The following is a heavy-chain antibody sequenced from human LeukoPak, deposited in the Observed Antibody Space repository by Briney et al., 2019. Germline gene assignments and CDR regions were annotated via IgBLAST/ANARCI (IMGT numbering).Heavy chain of an antibody. J-gene: IGHJ4*02. CDR1: GGTFSSYT. V-gene: IGHV1-69*02. Sequence: ASVKVSCKASGGTFSSYTIRWLRQAPGQGLEWMGRVIPILGIANYAQKLQGRVTITADKSTSTAYMELSSLRYEDTAVYYCARGYQKWLADYWGQGTLVTVSS. D-gene: IGHD3-22*01. CDR2: VIPILGIA. CDR3: ARGYQKWLADY.